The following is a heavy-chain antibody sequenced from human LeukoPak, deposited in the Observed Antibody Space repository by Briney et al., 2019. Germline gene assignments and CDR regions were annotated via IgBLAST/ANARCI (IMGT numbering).Heavy chain of an antibody. J-gene: IGHJ2*01. CDR3: ATQTQYYYDSSGYYYWYFDL. V-gene: IGHV5-51*01. Sequence: GASPQISCYGSGYRFTSYWNGWVRQMPGKGLEWVGIIYPGDSDTRYSPSFQGQVTISADKSISTAYLQWSSLKASDTAMYYCATQTQYYYDSSGYYYWYFDLWGRGTLVTVSS. CDR2: IYPGDSDT. D-gene: IGHD3-22*01. CDR1: GYRFTSYW.